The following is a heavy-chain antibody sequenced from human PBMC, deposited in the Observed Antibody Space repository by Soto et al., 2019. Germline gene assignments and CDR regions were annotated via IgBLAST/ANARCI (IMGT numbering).Heavy chain of an antibody. V-gene: IGHV4-31*03. J-gene: IGHJ4*02. CDR2: IYYRGNT. D-gene: IGHD2-15*01. CDR3: ATDLFHSVVAASVNGGGEDY. Sequence: SLTCSVSGGSINSGGYHWTWIRQHPEKGLEWIGYIYYRGNTYYNPSLRSRLTISVDTSKNQFSLNLTSVTAADTAVYYCATDLFHSVVAASVNGGGEDYWGQGTLVTVSS. CDR1: GGSINSGGYH.